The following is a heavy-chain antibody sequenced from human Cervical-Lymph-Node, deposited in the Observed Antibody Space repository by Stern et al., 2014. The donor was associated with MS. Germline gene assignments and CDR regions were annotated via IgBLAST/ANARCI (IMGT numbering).Heavy chain of an antibody. J-gene: IGHJ4*02. CDR1: GFTFSGAA. CDR3: ARHDWGDY. D-gene: IGHD2-21*01. CDR2: IRTKSNSYAT. Sequence: EVQLEESGGGLVQPGGSLKLSCAASGFTFSGAAVHWVRQAPGKGLEWVGRIRTKSNSYATAYAASVKGRFTISRDDSNNTAYLQMNGLKTEDTALYYCARHDWGDYWGQGTLVTVSS. V-gene: IGHV3-73*01.